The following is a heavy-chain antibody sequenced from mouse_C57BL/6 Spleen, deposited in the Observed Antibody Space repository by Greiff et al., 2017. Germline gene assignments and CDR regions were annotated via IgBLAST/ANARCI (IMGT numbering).Heavy chain of an antibody. J-gene: IGHJ4*01. CDR3: ARERFPGAMDY. CDR1: GFTFSDYG. V-gene: IGHV5-17*01. CDR2: ISSGSSTI. Sequence: DVKLVESGGGLVKPGGSLKLSCAASGFTFSDYGMHWVRQAPEKGLEWVAYISSGSSTIYYADTVKGRFTISRDNAKNTLFLQMTSLRSEDTAMYYCARERFPGAMDYWGQGTSVTVSS.